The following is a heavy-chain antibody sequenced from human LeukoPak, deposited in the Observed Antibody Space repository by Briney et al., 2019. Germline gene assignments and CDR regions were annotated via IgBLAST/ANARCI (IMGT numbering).Heavy chain of an antibody. CDR1: EFTFSSYT. Sequence: GGSLRLSCAASEFTFSSYTMNWVRQAPGKGLEWVSSISSSSSYIHYVDSVKGRFTISRDNAKNTLYLQMDSLRAEDTAMYYCAREILEPGKTHEYWGQGTLVTVSS. D-gene: IGHD1-1*01. CDR3: AREILEPGKTHEY. CDR2: ISSSSSYI. V-gene: IGHV3-21*01. J-gene: IGHJ4*02.